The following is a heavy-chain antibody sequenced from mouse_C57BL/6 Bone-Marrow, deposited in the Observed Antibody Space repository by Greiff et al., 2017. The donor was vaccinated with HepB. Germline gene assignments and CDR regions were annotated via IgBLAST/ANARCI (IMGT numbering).Heavy chain of an antibody. CDR2: IDPSDSET. J-gene: IGHJ2*01. D-gene: IGHD1-1*01. V-gene: IGHV1-52*01. CDR1: GYTFTSYW. CDR3: ARSYYGSSSFDC. Sequence: VQLQQPGAELVRPGSSVKLSCKASGYTFTSYWMHWVKQRPIQGLEWIGNIDPSDSETHYNQKFKDKATLTVDKSSSTAYMQLSSLTSEDAAVYYCARSYYGSSSFDCWGQGTTLTVSS.